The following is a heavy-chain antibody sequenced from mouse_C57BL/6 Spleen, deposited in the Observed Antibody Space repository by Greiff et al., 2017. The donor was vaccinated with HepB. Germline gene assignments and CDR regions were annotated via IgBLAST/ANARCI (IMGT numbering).Heavy chain of an antibody. CDR1: GYTFTDYY. CDR2: INPNNGGT. J-gene: IGHJ1*03. V-gene: IGHV1-26*01. CDR3: ARYGVGSYWYFDV. Sequence: EVQLQQSGPELVKPGASVKISCKASGYTFTDYYMNWVKQSHGKSLEWIGDINPNNGGTSYNQKFKGKATLTVDKSSSTAYMELRSLTSEDSAVYYCARYGVGSYWYFDVWGTGTTVTVSS. D-gene: IGHD1-1*01.